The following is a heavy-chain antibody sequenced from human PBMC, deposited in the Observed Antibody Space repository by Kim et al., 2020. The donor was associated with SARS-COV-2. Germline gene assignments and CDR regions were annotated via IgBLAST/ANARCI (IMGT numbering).Heavy chain of an antibody. CDR1: GLTLGDYA. CDR3: VRDMRPGGADV. CDR2: IMWTNPHS. J-gene: IGHJ6*02. V-gene: IGHV3-9*01. D-gene: IGHD4-17*01. Sequence: GGSLRLSCEVFGLTLGDYAIHWVRLAPGKGLEWVSGIMWTNPHSGYADSVKGRFTISRDNAKNSLYLEMNRLRPEDTAQYYCVRDMRPGGADVCGRGTSVTVS.